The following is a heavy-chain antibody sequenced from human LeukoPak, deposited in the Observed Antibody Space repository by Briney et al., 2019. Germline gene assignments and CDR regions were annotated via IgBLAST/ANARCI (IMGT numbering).Heavy chain of an antibody. CDR1: GFTFSSYS. Sequence: GGSLRLSCAASGFTFSSYSMKWVRQAPGKGLEWVSSISSSSSYIYYADSVKGRFTISRDNAKNSLYLQMNSLRAEDTAVYYCARDRLYYPNRVGAFDIWGQGTMVTVSS. D-gene: IGHD3-10*01. V-gene: IGHV3-21*01. J-gene: IGHJ3*02. CDR2: ISSSSSYI. CDR3: ARDRLYYPNRVGAFDI.